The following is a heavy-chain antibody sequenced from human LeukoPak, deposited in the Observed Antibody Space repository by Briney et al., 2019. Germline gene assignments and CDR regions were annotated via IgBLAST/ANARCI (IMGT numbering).Heavy chain of an antibody. CDR2: MNPNSGNT. CDR3: ARSVGYCSSTSCFSWFDP. CDR1: GYTFTSYD. D-gene: IGHD2-2*01. Sequence: ASVKVSCKASGYTFTSYDINWVRQATGQGLEWMGWMNPNSGNTGYAQKFQGRVTMTRNTSISTAYMELSSLRSEDTAVYYCARSVGYCSSTSCFSWFDPWGQGTLVTVSS. J-gene: IGHJ5*02. V-gene: IGHV1-8*01.